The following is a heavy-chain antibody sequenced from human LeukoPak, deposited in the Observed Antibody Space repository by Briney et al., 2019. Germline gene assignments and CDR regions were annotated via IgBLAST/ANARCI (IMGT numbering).Heavy chain of an antibody. Sequence: PSETLSLTCTVSGGSISSGSYYWSWIRQPAGKGLEWIGRIYTSGSTNYNPSLKSRVTISVDTSKNQFSLELSSVTAADTAVYYCARTVRRGIAVAGHDYWGQGTLVTVSS. CDR3: ARTVRRGIAVAGHDY. V-gene: IGHV4-61*02. CDR1: GGSISSGSYY. D-gene: IGHD6-19*01. J-gene: IGHJ4*02. CDR2: IYTSGST.